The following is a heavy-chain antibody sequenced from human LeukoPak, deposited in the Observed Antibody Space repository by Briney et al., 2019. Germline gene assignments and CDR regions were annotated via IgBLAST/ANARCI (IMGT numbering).Heavy chain of an antibody. J-gene: IGHJ4*02. CDR1: GFTFSSYA. V-gene: IGHV3-23*01. CDR3: ASIQTMTNHY. Sequence: GGSLRLSCAASGFTFSSYAMSWVRQAPGKGLEWVSGISETGGSTYYADSVRGRFSISRDNSKNTLFLQMNSLRVEDTAVYYCASIQTMTNHYWGQGTLVTVSS. CDR2: ISETGGST. D-gene: IGHD3-22*01.